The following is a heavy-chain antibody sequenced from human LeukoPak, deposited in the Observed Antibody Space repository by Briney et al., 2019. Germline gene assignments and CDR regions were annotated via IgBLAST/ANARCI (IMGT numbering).Heavy chain of an antibody. CDR1: GGTFSSYA. Sequence: SVKLSCKASGGTFSSYAISWVRQAPGQGLEWMGGIIPIFGTANYAQKFQGRFTVTADKSTSTAYMELSSLRSEDTAMYYCARDAGLYQLLMVGNYYYYMDVWGKGTTVTVSS. J-gene: IGHJ6*03. CDR3: ARDAGLYQLLMVGNYYYYMDV. D-gene: IGHD2-2*01. CDR2: IIPIFGTA. V-gene: IGHV1-69*06.